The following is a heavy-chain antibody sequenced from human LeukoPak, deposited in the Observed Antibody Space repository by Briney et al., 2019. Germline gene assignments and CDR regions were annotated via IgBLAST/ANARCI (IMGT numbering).Heavy chain of an antibody. V-gene: IGHV3-23*01. CDR3: ARELVSSGTGYFDL. CDR2: ITGSSTWT. CDR1: GFTFGNFG. D-gene: IGHD3-10*01. Sequence: GGSLRLSCEASGFTFGNFGMTWVRQAQGKVLQWVSGITGSSTWTYYAASVKGRFTVSRDNSQNTLHLQMNSLRADDTAVYYCARELVSSGTGYFDLWGRGTLVTVSS. J-gene: IGHJ2*01.